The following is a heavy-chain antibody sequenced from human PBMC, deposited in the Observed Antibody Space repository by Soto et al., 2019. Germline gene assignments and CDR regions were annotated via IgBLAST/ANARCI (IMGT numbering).Heavy chain of an antibody. J-gene: IGHJ4*02. D-gene: IGHD3-10*01. Sequence: SLRLSCAASGFTFSAYGMHWVRQAPGKGLERVAVISSDGNNKYHADSVKGRFTISRDNSKNTLYLQMNSLRTEDTAVYYCAKDSGRGSADYYFDYWGQGTLVTVSS. V-gene: IGHV3-30*18. CDR3: AKDSGRGSADYYFDY. CDR2: ISSDGNNK. CDR1: GFTFSAYG.